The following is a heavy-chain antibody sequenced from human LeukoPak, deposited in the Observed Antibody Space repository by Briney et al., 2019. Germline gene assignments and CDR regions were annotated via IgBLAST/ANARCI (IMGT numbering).Heavy chain of an antibody. CDR3: ARSWCSSTICWFDP. V-gene: IGHV3-7*01. J-gene: IGHJ5*02. CDR1: GFTFSSYW. Sequence: PGRSLRLSCAASGFTFSSYWMSWVRQAPGKGLEWVANIKQDGSEQYYVASVKGRFTTSRDNTTNLLYLQMDSLRAEDRAVYYCARSWCSSTICWFDPWGQGTLVTVSS. D-gene: IGHD6-13*01. CDR2: IKQDGSEQ.